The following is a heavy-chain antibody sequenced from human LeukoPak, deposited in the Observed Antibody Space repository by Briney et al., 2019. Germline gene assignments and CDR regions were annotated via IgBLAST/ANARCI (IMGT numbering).Heavy chain of an antibody. CDR3: ARGLYYYYYYGMDV. CDR1: GFTFSDYY. V-gene: IGHV3-11*01. J-gene: IGHJ6*02. Sequence: GGYLRLSCAASGFTFSDYYMRWIRQAPGKGLEWVSYISSSGSTIYYADSVKGRFTISRDNAKNSLYLQMNSLRAEDTAVYYCARGLYYYYYYGMDVWGQGTTVTVSS. CDR2: ISSSGSTI.